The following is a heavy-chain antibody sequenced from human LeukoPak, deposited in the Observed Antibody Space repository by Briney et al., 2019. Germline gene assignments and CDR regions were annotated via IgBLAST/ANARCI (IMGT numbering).Heavy chain of an antibody. CDR3: ARVIVVVAALAAFDI. Sequence: SQTLSLTCTVSGGSISSGSYYWSWIRQPAGKGLEWIGRIYTSGSTNYNPSLKSRVTISVDTSKNQFSLKLSSVTVADTAVYYCARVIVVVAALAAFDIWGQGTMVTVSS. D-gene: IGHD2-15*01. CDR2: IYTSGST. CDR1: GGSISSGSYY. V-gene: IGHV4-61*02. J-gene: IGHJ3*02.